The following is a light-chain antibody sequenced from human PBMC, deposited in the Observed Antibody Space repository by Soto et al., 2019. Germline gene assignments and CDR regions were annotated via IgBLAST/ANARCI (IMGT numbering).Light chain of an antibody. CDR3: SAYTSSRTVL. CDR1: SSDVGGYNY. V-gene: IGLV2-14*01. CDR2: EVT. Sequence: QSALTQPASVSGSLGQSITISCTGTSSDVGGYNYVSWYQQHPGKDPKVVIFEVTKRPSGVSSRFSGSKSGNTASLTVSGLQAEDGGDYYCSAYTSSRTVLFGGGTKVTVL. J-gene: IGLJ2*01.